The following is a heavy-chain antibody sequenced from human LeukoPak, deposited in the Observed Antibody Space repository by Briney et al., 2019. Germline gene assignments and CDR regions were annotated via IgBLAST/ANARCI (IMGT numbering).Heavy chain of an antibody. V-gene: IGHV1-69*13. CDR2: IIPIFGTA. Sequence: ASVKVSCKASGGTFSSYAISWVRQAPGQGVEWMGGIIPIFGTANYSQKFEGRVTITADESTSTVYIELSSLRSEHTTVYYCARVKGGIAARINAFDIWGQGTMVTVSS. D-gene: IGHD6-6*01. CDR3: ARVKGGIAARINAFDI. J-gene: IGHJ3*02. CDR1: GGTFSSYA.